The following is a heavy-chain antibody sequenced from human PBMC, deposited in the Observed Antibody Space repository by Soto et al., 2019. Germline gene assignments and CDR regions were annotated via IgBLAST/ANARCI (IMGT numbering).Heavy chain of an antibody. D-gene: IGHD2-15*01. V-gene: IGHV4-39*01. CDR2: ISYGGHT. J-gene: IGHJ3*02. CDR1: GDSFITPMFY. Sequence: QVQLQESGPGLVKPSETMPLTCTVSADAVSGDSFITPMFYWGWIRRPPGKGLEWIASISYGGHTNHTTSLKSRLPISVDSSKNQCSLRMPPVPAADTAVYSCARQRAWYGEWAFDIWCQGTMVTV. CDR3: ARQRAWYGEWAFDI.